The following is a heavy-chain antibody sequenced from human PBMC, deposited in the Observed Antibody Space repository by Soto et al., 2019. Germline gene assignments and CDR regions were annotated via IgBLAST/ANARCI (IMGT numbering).Heavy chain of an antibody. J-gene: IGHJ4*02. V-gene: IGHV4-34*01. D-gene: IGHD1-26*01. CDR2: INHSGST. Sequence: QVQLQQGGAGLLKPSDTLSLTCAVYGGSFSGYYWTWIRQSPGKGLEWIGQINHSGSTIYNPSLKSRVTISLLTSKNQFSLELSSVTAADTAVYYCARGLFSENYYSGGWYYFDYWGQGTLVTVSS. CDR3: ARGLFSENYYSGGWYYFDY. CDR1: GGSFSGYY.